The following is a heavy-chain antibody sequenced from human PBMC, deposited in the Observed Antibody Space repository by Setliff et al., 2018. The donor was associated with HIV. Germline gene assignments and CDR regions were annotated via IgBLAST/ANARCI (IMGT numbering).Heavy chain of an antibody. Sequence: KTSETLSLTCTVSGDSVSNGRYYWGWIRQPPGKGLEWIGSIYYSGSVYYNPSLKSRVTISVDTTKNQFSLKVKSVTAADTAVYYCAKSIVGGTTHAFDLWGQGTMVTVSS. J-gene: IGHJ3*01. CDR2: IYYSGSV. D-gene: IGHD1-26*01. CDR1: GDSVSNGRYY. CDR3: AKSIVGGTTHAFDL. V-gene: IGHV4-39*07.